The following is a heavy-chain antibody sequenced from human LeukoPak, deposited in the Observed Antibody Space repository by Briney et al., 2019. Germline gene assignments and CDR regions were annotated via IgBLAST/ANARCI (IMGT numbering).Heavy chain of an antibody. J-gene: IGHJ4*02. V-gene: IGHV3-15*01. CDR2: IKSKTDGGTT. CDR3: TTRCSSTSCKYFDY. CDR1: GFTFSNAW. Sequence: GGSLRLPCAASGFTFSNAWMSWVRQAPGKGREWVGRIKSKTDGGTTDYAAPVKGRFTISRGDSKNTLYLQMNSLKTEDTAVYYCTTRCSSTSCKYFDYWGQGTLVTVSS. D-gene: IGHD2-2*01.